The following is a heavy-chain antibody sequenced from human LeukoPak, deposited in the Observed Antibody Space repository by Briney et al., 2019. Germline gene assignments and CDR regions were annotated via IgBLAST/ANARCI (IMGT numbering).Heavy chain of an antibody. CDR1: GFTFNNYW. CDR2: INSDGGST. CDR3: ARRTVGAAPYYFDY. Sequence: SGGSLRLSCAASGFTFNNYWMHWVRQAPGKGLVWVSRINSDGGSTSYAGSVKGRFTISRDNAKNTLFLQMNSLRAEDTAVYYCARRTVGAAPYYFDYWGQGTLVTVSS. D-gene: IGHD1-26*01. J-gene: IGHJ4*02. V-gene: IGHV3-74*01.